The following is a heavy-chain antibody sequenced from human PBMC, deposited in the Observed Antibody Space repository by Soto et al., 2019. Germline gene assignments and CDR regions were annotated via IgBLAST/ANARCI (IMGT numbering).Heavy chain of an antibody. CDR1: GFTFSNAW. J-gene: IGHJ4*02. V-gene: IGHV3-15*01. D-gene: IGHD3-22*01. Sequence: GGSLRLSCAASGFTFSNAWMSWVRQAPGKGLEWVGRIKSKTDGGTTDYAAPVKGRFTISRDDSKNTLYLQMNSLKTEDTAVYYCTLTYYYDSSGYYPDYWGQGTLVTVSS. CDR2: IKSKTDGGTT. CDR3: TLTYYYDSSGYYPDY.